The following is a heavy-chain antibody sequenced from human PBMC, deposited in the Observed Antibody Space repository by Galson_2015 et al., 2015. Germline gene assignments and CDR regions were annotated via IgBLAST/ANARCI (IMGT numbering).Heavy chain of an antibody. CDR2: ISSSGNTI. V-gene: IGHV3-48*01. CDR1: GFTFSSYI. CDR3: ARDTTRFDY. Sequence: SLRLSCAASGFTFSSYIMNWVRQAPGQGLEWVSYISSSGNTIYYADSVKGRFTTSRDNAKNSLHLQMNSLRAEDTAVYYCARDTTRFDYWGRGTLVTVSS. D-gene: IGHD1-1*01. J-gene: IGHJ4*02.